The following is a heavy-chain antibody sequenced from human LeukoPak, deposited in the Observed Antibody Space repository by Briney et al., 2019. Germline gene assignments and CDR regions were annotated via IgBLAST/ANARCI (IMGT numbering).Heavy chain of an antibody. Sequence: ASVKVSCKASGYTFTGYYMHWVRQAPGQGLEWMGWINPNSGGTNYAQKFQGRVTMTRDTSISTAYMELSWLRSDDTAVYYCARDPGGDGYNWFDPWGQGTLVTVSS. CDR3: ARDPGGDGYNWFDP. V-gene: IGHV1-2*02. D-gene: IGHD5-24*01. CDR1: GYTFTGYY. CDR2: INPNSGGT. J-gene: IGHJ5*02.